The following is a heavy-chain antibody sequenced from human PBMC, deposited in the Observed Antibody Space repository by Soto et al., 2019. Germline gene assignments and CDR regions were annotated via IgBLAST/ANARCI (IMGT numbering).Heavy chain of an antibody. Sequence: SETLSLTCTVSGGSISSYYWSWIRQPPGKGLEWIGYIYYSGSTNYNPSLKSRVTISVDTSKNQFSLKLSSVTAADTAVYYCARGEERWLPFDYWGQGTLVTVSS. J-gene: IGHJ4*02. D-gene: IGHD5-12*01. CDR2: IYYSGST. CDR3: ARGEERWLPFDY. V-gene: IGHV4-59*01. CDR1: GGSISSYY.